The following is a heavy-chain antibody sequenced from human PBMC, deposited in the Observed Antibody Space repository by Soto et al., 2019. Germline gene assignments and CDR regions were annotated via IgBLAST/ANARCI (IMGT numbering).Heavy chain of an antibody. CDR3: ARVIAVAGTAGAFDI. CDR1: GYTFTSYG. CDR2: ISAYNGNT. V-gene: IGHV1-18*01. Sequence: QVQLVQSGAEVKKPGASVKVSCKASGYTFTSYGISWVRQAPGQGLEGMGWISAYNGNTNYAQKLQGRVTMTTDTSTSTAYMELRSLRSDDTTVYYCARVIAVAGTAGAFDIWGQGTMVTVSS. D-gene: IGHD6-19*01. J-gene: IGHJ3*02.